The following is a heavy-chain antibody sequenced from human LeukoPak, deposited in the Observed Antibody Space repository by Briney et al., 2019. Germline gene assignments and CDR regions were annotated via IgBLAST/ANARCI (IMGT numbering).Heavy chain of an antibody. J-gene: IGHJ5*02. CDR1: GGSISSYY. V-gene: IGHV4-59*01. CDR2: IYYSGST. D-gene: IGHD3-22*01. Sequence: PSETLSLTCTVSGGSISSYYWSWIRQPPGKGLEWIGYIYYSGSTNYNPSLKSRVTISVDTSKNQFSLKLSSVTAADTAVYYCARGLSITMIAFRHNWFDPWGQGTLVTVSS. CDR3: ARGLSITMIAFRHNWFDP.